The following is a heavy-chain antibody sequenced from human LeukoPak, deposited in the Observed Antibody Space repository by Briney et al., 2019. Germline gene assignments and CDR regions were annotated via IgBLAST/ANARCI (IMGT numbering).Heavy chain of an antibody. CDR2: INSDGSST. CDR1: GYTFSSYW. CDR3: AREEDGDYLDY. V-gene: IGHV3-74*01. D-gene: IGHD4-17*01. Sequence: GGSLRLSCAASGYTFSSYWMHWVRQAPGKGLVWVSRINSDGSSTSYADSVKGRFTISRDNSKNTLYLQMNSLRAEDTAVYYCAREEDGDYLDYWGQGTLVTVSS. J-gene: IGHJ4*02.